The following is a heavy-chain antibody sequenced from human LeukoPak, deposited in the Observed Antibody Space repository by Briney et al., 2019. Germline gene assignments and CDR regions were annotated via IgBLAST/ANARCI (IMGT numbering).Heavy chain of an antibody. V-gene: IGHV3-23*01. CDR3: AKDRAQQLVLDF. J-gene: IGHJ4*02. Sequence: PGGSLRLSCAASGFTFSSYAVSWVRQAPGKGLEWVSAIIGSDSSTYYADSVKGRFTISRDNSKNTLFLQMNSLRAEDTAVCYCAKDRAQQLVLDFWGQGTLVTVSS. CDR2: IIGSDSST. CDR1: GFTFSSYA. D-gene: IGHD6-13*01.